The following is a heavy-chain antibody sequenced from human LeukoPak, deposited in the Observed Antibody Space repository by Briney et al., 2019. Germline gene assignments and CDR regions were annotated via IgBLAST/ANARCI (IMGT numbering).Heavy chain of an antibody. J-gene: IGHJ4*02. CDR3: VKDLSGTYSFDY. V-gene: IGHV3-64D*09. Sequence: SGGSLRLSCSASGFTFSNYVMHWVRQAPGKGLESVSTISTDGMYTRYADSLKGRFTISRDNSKNTLYLQMSSLRPEDTAVYFCVKDLSGTYSFDYWGQGTLVTVSS. CDR2: ISTDGMYT. D-gene: IGHD1-26*01. CDR1: GFTFSNYV.